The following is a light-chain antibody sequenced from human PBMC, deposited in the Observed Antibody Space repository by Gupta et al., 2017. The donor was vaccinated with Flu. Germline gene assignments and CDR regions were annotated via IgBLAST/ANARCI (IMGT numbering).Light chain of an antibody. V-gene: IGLV2-14*01. CDR1: ISDIGGYNF. Sequence: QSALTQPASVSGSPGQSISISCTGSISDIGGYNFVSWYQQHPGKAPKLIIYEVNTRPSGISNRFSGSKSGNTASLTISGLQVEDEADYYCSSFTSSSALVVFGGGTTLTVL. CDR2: EVN. CDR3: SSFTSSSALVV. J-gene: IGLJ3*02.